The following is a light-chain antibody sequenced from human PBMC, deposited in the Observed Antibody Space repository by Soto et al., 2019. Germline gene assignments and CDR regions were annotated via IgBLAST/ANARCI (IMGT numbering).Light chain of an antibody. CDR1: SGHSSYA. CDR3: QTWGTSIPDVV. V-gene: IGLV4-69*01. CDR2: LNSDGSH. Sequence: QSVLTQSPSASASPGASVKLTCTLSSGHSSYAIAWHQQQPEKGPRYLMKLNSDGSHSKGDGIPDRFSGSSSGAERYLTISSLQSEDEADYYCQTWGTSIPDVVFGGGTKLTVL. J-gene: IGLJ2*01.